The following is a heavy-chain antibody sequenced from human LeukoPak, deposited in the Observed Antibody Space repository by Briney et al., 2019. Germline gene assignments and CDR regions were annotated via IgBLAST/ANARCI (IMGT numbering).Heavy chain of an antibody. CDR3: AKTGRYSADYFDY. V-gene: IGHV3-23*01. D-gene: IGHD5-12*01. CDR2: ISGSGGHT. Sequence: GGSLRLSCAASGFTFSSYAMSWVRQAPGKGLEWVSGISGSGGHTYYADSVKGRFTISRDSSKNTLYLQMNSLRAEDTAVYYCAKTGRYSADYFDYWGPGTQVTVSS. CDR1: GFTFSSYA. J-gene: IGHJ4*02.